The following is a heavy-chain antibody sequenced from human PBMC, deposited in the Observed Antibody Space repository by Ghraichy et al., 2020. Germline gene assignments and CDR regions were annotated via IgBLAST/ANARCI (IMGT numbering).Heavy chain of an antibody. J-gene: IGHJ6*02. CDR2: INPNSGGT. CDR1: GYTFTGYY. D-gene: IGHD3-22*01. CDR3: ARGRDSSGYFTLYYYYGMDV. V-gene: IGHV1-2*02. Sequence: KVSCKASGYTFTGYYMHWVRQAPGQGLEWMGWINPNSGGTNYAQKFQGRVTMTRDTSISTAYMELSRLRSDDTAVYYCARGRDSSGYFTLYYYYGMDVWGQGTTVTVSS.